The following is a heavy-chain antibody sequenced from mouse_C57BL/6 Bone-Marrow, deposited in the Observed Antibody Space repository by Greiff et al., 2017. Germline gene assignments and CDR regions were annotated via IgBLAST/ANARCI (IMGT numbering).Heavy chain of an antibody. Sequence: QVQLQQPGAELVMPGASVKLSCKASGYTFTSYWMHWVKQRPGQGLEWIGAIDPSDSYTNYNQKFKGKSTLTVDKSSSTAYMQLSSLTSEDSAVYYCAREARSYWYFDVWGTGTTVTVSS. CDR2: IDPSDSYT. J-gene: IGHJ1*03. CDR1: GYTFTSYW. CDR3: AREARSYWYFDV. V-gene: IGHV1-69*01.